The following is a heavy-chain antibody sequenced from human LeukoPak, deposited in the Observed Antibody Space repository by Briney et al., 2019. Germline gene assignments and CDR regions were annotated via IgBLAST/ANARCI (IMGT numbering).Heavy chain of an antibody. CDR3: PRGPGIYCSSTICLRGFDP. D-gene: IGHD2-2*01. CDR1: GFTFSSYW. V-gene: IGHV3-74*01. CDR2: INSDGSST. J-gene: IGHJ5*02. Sequence: SGGSLRLSCAASGFTFSSYWMHWVRQAPGKGLVWVSRINSDGSSTSYADSVKGRFTISRDNAKNTLYLQMNSLRAEDTAVYYCPRGPGIYCSSTICLRGFDPWGQGTLVTVSS.